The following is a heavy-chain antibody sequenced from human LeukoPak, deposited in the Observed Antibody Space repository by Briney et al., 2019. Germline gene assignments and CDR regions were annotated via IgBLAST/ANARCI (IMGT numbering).Heavy chain of an antibody. CDR2: IKEDGSEK. D-gene: IGHD3-22*01. Sequence: GGSLRLSCAASGFTFVNYWMSWVRQAPGKGLEWVANIKEDGSEKFYADSVKGRFTITGDNAKNALYLQMSNLRAEDTAVFFCARVGYYDTNGFFFAYWGQGSLVTVSS. V-gene: IGHV3-7*01. CDR1: GFTFVNYW. CDR3: ARVGYYDTNGFFFAY. J-gene: IGHJ4*02.